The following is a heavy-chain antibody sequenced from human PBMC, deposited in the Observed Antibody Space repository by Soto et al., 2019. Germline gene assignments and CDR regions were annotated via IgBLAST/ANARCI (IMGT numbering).Heavy chain of an antibody. CDR2: TYYRSKWYN. J-gene: IGHJ5*02. V-gene: IGHV6-1*01. Sequence: SQTLSLTCAISGDSVSSNSVTWNWIRQSPSRGLEWLGRTYYRSKWYNDYAVSVKSRITINPDTSKNQFSLQLNSVTPEDTAVYYCAREIPYYYATGSYYSWSDPLGHGTLVIV. D-gene: IGHD3-10*01. CDR3: AREIPYYYATGSYYSWSDP. CDR1: GDSVSSNSVT.